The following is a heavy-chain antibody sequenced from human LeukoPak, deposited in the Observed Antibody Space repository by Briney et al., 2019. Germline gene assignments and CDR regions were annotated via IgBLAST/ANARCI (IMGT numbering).Heavy chain of an antibody. J-gene: IGHJ4*02. D-gene: IGHD3-22*01. Sequence: SETLSLTCTVSGYSISSTYYWGWIRQPPGKGLEWIGSIYHSGSAYYNPSLESRVTISVDTSKNQFSLKLTSVTAADTAVYYCARGGADYHDSSGYYSFGYWGQGTLVTVSS. CDR3: ARGGADYHDSSGYYSFGY. CDR2: IYHSGSA. CDR1: GYSISSTYY. V-gene: IGHV4-38-2*02.